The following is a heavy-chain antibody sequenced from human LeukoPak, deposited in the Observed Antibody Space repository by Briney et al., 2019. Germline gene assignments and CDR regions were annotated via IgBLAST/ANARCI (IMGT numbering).Heavy chain of an antibody. CDR1: GGSISSYY. CDR2: SYYTVST. J-gene: IGHJ5*02. D-gene: IGHD4-11*01. Sequence: SETLSLTCTVSGGSISSYYWSWIRQPPGKGLEWSGYSYYTVSTNYNASLKSRVTISVDTSKNQFSLELSSATAADTAVYYCARVQSYSNYVDWFDPWGQGTLVTVSS. V-gene: IGHV4-59*01. CDR3: ARVQSYSNYVDWFDP.